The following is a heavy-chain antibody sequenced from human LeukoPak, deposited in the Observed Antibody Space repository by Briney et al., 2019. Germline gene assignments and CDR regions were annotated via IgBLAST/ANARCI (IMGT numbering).Heavy chain of an antibody. D-gene: IGHD3-16*02. CDR2: IYTSGST. V-gene: IGHV4-4*07. J-gene: IGHJ3*02. Sequence: SETLSLTCTVSGGSISSYYWSWIRQPAGKGLEWIGRIYTSGSTNYNPSLKSRVTMSVDTSKNQFSLKLSSVTAADTAAYYCAREGLYDYVWGSYRNAFDIWGQGTMATVSS. CDR1: GGSISSYY. CDR3: AREGLYDYVWGSYRNAFDI.